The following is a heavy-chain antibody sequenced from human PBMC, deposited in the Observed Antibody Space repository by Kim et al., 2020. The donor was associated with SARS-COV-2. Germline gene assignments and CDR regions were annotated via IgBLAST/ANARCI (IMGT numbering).Heavy chain of an antibody. CDR3: ARDQAVSSGWIYYYGMDV. V-gene: IGHV3-53*01. D-gene: IGHD6-19*01. J-gene: IGHJ6*02. CDR1: GFTVSSNY. Sequence: GGSLRLSCAASGFTVSSNYMSWVRQAPGKGLEWVSVIYSGGSTYYADSVKGRFTISRDNSKNTLYLQMNSRRAEDMAVYYCARDQAVSSGWIYYYGMDVWGQGTTVTVSS. CDR2: IYSGGST.